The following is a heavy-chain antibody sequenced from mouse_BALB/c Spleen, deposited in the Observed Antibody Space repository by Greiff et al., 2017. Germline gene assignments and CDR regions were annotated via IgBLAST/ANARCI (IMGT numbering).Heavy chain of an antibody. CDR1: GFNIKDYY. J-gene: IGHJ4*01. CDR2: IDPENGDT. CDR3: TMITAFHYAMDY. V-gene: IGHV14-4*02. Sequence: EVKLVESGAELVRSGASVKLSCTASGFNIKDYYMHWVKQRPEQGLEWIGWIDPENGDTEYAPKFQGKATMTADTSSNTAYLQLSSLTSEDTAVYYCTMITAFHYAMDYWGQGTSVTVSS. D-gene: IGHD2-4*01.